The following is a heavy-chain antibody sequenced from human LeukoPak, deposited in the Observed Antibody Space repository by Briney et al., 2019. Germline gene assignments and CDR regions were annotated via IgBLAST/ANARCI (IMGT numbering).Heavy chain of an antibody. Sequence: PVESLRISCKGSGYSFTSYWISWVRQMPGKGLEWMGRIDPSDSYTNYSPSFQGHVTISADKSISTAYLQWSSLKASDTGMYYFACSSGVLNWFDPWGQGTLVTVSS. CDR2: IDPSDSYT. CDR1: GYSFTSYW. V-gene: IGHV5-10-1*01. CDR3: ACSSGVLNWFDP. J-gene: IGHJ5*02. D-gene: IGHD2-15*01.